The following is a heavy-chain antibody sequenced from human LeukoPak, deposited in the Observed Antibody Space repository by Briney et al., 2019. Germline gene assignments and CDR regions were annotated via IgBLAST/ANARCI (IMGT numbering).Heavy chain of an antibody. D-gene: IGHD1-7*01. CDR3: ARESHITGTTLGRAFDI. J-gene: IGHJ3*02. Sequence: PGGSLRLSCAAPGFTFRIYGMYWVRQAPGKGLEWVAFIRYDGSEKYYADSVKGRFTISRDNSKNTLYLQMKSLRPEDTAVYYCARESHITGTTLGRAFDIWGQGTMVTVSS. CDR2: IRYDGSEK. CDR1: GFTFRIYG. V-gene: IGHV3-30*02.